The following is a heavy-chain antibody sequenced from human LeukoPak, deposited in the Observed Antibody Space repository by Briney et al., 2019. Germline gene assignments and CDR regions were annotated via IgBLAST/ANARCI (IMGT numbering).Heavy chain of an antibody. CDR1: GFTFGDYG. V-gene: IGHV3-49*04. CDR3: TRVVLPTVLLIDY. CDR2: IRSKAYGGTT. Sequence: GGSLRLSCTASGFTFGDYGMSWVRQAPGKGLEWVGFIRSKAYGGTTEYAASVKGRFTISRDDSKSIAYLQMNSLKTEDTAVYYCTRVVLPTVLLIDYWGQGTPVTVSS. D-gene: IGHD4-17*01. J-gene: IGHJ4*02.